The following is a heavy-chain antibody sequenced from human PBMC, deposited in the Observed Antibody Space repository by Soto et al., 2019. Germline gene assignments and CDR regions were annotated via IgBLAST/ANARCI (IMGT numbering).Heavy chain of an antibody. D-gene: IGHD6-6*01. CDR1: GFTFSDYY. J-gene: IGHJ5*02. V-gene: IGHV3-11*01. CDR2: ISSSGSTI. CDR3: CRGRKKLGLDT. Sequence: GGSLRLSCAASGFTFSDYYMSWIRQAPGKGLEWVSYISSSGSTIYYADSVKGRFTFSWDNAKNSLYLQMNSLCAGDTAVYYCCRGRKKLGLDTWGQGALVTASS.